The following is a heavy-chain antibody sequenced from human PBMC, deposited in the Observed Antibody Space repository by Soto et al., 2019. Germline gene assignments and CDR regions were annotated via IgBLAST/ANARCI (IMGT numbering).Heavy chain of an antibody. D-gene: IGHD6-13*01. CDR3: ATTFYSSSWYSAYFDY. CDR1: GYTFTGYY. V-gene: IGHV1-2*02. J-gene: IGHJ4*02. Sequence: GSVKVSCKASGYTFTGYYMHWVRQAPGQGLEWMGWINPNSGGTNYAQKFQGRVTMTRDTSISTAYMELSRLRSDDTAGYYCATTFYSSSWYSAYFDYWGQGTLVTVSS. CDR2: INPNSGGT.